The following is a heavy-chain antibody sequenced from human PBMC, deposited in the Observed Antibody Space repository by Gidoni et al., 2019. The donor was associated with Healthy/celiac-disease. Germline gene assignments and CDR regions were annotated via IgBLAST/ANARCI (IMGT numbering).Heavy chain of an antibody. V-gene: IGHV3-30-3*01. D-gene: IGHD3-9*01. J-gene: IGHJ6*02. CDR1: GFTFSSYA. Sequence: QLQLVESGGGVVQPGRSLRLSCAASGFTFSSYAMHWVRQAPGKGLEWVAVISYDGSNKYYADSVKGRFTISRDNSKNTLYLQMNSLRAEDTAVYYCASGGDITRYYYYGMDVWGQGTTVTVSS. CDR3: ASGGDITRYYYYGMDV. CDR2: ISYDGSNK.